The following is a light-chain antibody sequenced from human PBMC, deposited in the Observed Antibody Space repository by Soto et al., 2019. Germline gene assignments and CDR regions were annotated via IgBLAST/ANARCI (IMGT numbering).Light chain of an antibody. CDR2: LEGSGSY. Sequence: QPVLTQSSSASASLGSSVKLTCTLSSGHRTYIIAWHQQQPGKAPRFLMKLEGSGSYNKGSGVPDRFSGSSSGADRFLTISNLQSEDEADYYCETWDSNTRVFGGGTKLTVL. V-gene: IGLV4-60*03. CDR3: ETWDSNTRV. J-gene: IGLJ3*02. CDR1: SGHRTYI.